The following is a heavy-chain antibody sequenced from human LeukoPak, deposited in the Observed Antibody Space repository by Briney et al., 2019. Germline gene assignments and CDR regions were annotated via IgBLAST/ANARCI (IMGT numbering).Heavy chain of an antibody. D-gene: IGHD3-22*01. CDR3: ARSGWPFYFDY. Sequence: GGSLRLSCAASGFTFSSYWMHWVRQAPGKGLVWVSRIHSDGSSTSYADSVRGRFTISRDDAKSTLYLQMNSLRAEDTAVYYCARSGWPFYFDYWGQGTLVTVSS. CDR1: GFTFSSYW. J-gene: IGHJ4*02. V-gene: IGHV3-74*01. CDR2: IHSDGSST.